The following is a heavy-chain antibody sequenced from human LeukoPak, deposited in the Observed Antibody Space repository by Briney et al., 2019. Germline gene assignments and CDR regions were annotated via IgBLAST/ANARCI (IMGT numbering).Heavy chain of an antibody. CDR1: GYTFTSYY. Sequence: ASVKVSCKASGYTFTSYYMHWVRQAPGQGLEWMGIINPSGGSTSYAQKFQGRVTMTRDTSTSTVYMELSSLRAEDTAVYYCARDFSGYYGDYWGQGTLVTVSS. D-gene: IGHD3-22*01. CDR3: ARDFSGYYGDY. CDR2: INPSGGST. V-gene: IGHV1-46*01. J-gene: IGHJ4*02.